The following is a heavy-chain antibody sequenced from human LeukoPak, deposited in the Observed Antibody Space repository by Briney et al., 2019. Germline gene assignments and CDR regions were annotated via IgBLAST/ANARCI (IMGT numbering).Heavy chain of an antibody. D-gene: IGHD3-10*02. J-gene: IGHJ6*04. CDR1: GFTFSSYA. V-gene: IGHV3-48*03. CDR2: ISSSGSTI. Sequence: HPGGSLGLSCAASGFTFSSYAMHWVRQAPGKGLEWVSYISSSGSTIYYADSVKGRFTISRDNAKNSLYLQMNSLRAEDTAVYYCAELGITMIGGVWGKGTTVTISS. CDR3: AELGITMIGGV.